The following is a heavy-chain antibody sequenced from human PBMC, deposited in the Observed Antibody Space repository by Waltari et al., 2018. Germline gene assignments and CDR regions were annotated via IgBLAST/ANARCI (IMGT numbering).Heavy chain of an antibody. CDR3: AKPSSTSCYHY. CDR2: INAGHVNT. D-gene: IGHD2-2*01. J-gene: IGHJ4*02. Sequence: QVQLVQSGAEVKKPGASVKVSCKASGYTFTSYAMHWVRQAPGQRLEWMGWINAGHVNTKYSQKFQGRVTITRDTSASTAYMELSSLRSEDTAVYYCAKPSSTSCYHYWGQGTLVTVSS. V-gene: IGHV1-3*01. CDR1: GYTFTSYA.